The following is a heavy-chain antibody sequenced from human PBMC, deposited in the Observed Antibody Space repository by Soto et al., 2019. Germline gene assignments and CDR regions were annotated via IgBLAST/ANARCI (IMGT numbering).Heavy chain of an antibody. CDR1: GFTFSSYG. CDR3: AKDYQPSGITIFGVVPDYYYYGMDV. J-gene: IGHJ6*02. CDR2: ISYDGSNK. D-gene: IGHD3-3*01. V-gene: IGHV3-30*18. Sequence: PGGSLRLSCAASGFTFSSYGMHWVRQAPGKGLEWVAVISYDGSNKYYADSVKGRFTISRDNSKNTLYLQMNSLRAEDTAVYYCAKDYQPSGITIFGVVPDYYYYGMDVWGQGTTVTVSS.